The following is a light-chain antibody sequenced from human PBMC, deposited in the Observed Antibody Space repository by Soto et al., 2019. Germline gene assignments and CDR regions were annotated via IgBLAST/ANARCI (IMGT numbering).Light chain of an antibody. CDR2: EAS. J-gene: IGLJ1*01. V-gene: IGLV2-14*01. CDR1: SSDVGYYDY. CDR3: SSYSTSITPYV. Sequence: QSALTQPASVSGSPGQSITISCTGTSSDVGYYDYVSWYQHHPGKAPKLMIYEASHRPSGVSNRFSGSKSGNTSSLTISGLQAEDEADYYCSSYSTSITPYVFGTGTKVTVL.